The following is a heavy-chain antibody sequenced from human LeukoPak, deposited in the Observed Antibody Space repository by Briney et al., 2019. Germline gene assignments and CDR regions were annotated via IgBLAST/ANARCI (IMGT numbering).Heavy chain of an antibody. D-gene: IGHD1-20*01. J-gene: IGHJ4*02. V-gene: IGHV3-48*04. CDR2: IRSSDNII. Sequence: QPGGSLRLSCEASGFTFSSYSMNWVRQAPGKGLEWVSYIRSSDNIISYADSVKGRFTISRDNAKNSLYLQMNSLRAEDTALYYCARPIESTNWNDVGDYFDYWGQGTLVTVSS. CDR3: ARPIESTNWNDVGDYFDY. CDR1: GFTFSSYS.